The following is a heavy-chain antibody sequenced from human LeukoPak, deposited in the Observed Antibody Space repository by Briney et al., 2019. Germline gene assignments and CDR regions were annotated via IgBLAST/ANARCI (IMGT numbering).Heavy chain of an antibody. CDR1: GGSFSGYY. Sequence: SETLSLTCAVYGGSFSGYYWSWIRQPPGKGLEWIGEINHSGSTDYNPSLKSRVTISVDTSKNQFSLKLSSVTAADTAVYYCARQWVGSWYLYPFDYWGQETLVTVSS. CDR3: ARQWVGSWYLYPFDY. D-gene: IGHD6-13*01. J-gene: IGHJ4*02. V-gene: IGHV4-34*01. CDR2: INHSGST.